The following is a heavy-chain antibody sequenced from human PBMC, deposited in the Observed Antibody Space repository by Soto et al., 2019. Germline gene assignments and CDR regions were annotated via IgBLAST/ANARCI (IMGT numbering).Heavy chain of an antibody. CDR3: ARGNWNDGGYYYGMDV. D-gene: IGHD1-1*01. Sequence: SQTLSLTCAISGDSDSRNSGAWNWIRQSPSGGLQWLGRTYYRSKWYSEYAPSVKSRITINPDTAKNQFALQLKSVTPDDSGVYYCARGNWNDGGYYYGMDVWGQGITVTVSS. V-gene: IGHV6-1*01. CDR2: TYYRSKWYS. J-gene: IGHJ6*02. CDR1: GDSDSRNSGA.